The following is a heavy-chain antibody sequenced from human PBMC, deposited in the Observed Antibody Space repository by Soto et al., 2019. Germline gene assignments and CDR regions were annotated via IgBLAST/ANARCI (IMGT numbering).Heavy chain of an antibody. D-gene: IGHD2-2*01. J-gene: IGHJ6*02. Sequence: QVQLVQSGAEVKKPGSSVKVSCKVSGGTFSSHSINWVRQAPGQGPEWMGGIIPIFGTENYAQKFQGRVTITADESTSTAYMELSSLTSEDTALCYCSTSVYCSTTRCYYYYGLDVWGQGTTVIVSS. V-gene: IGHV1-69*01. CDR1: GGTFSSHS. CDR2: IIPIFGTE. CDR3: STSVYCSTTRCYYYYGLDV.